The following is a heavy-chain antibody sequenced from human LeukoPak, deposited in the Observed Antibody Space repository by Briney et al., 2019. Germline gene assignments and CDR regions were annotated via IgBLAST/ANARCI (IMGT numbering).Heavy chain of an antibody. D-gene: IGHD4-23*01. CDR1: GYTFTNYA. Sequence: ASVKVSCKASGYTFTNYAMNWVRQAPGQGLEWMGWINTNTGNPTYAQGFTGRFVFSLDTSVSTAYLQISSLKAEDTAVYYCARDYGGNFRTRFPDYWGQGTLVTVSS. V-gene: IGHV7-4-1*02. J-gene: IGHJ4*02. CDR3: ARDYGGNFRTRFPDY. CDR2: INTNTGNP.